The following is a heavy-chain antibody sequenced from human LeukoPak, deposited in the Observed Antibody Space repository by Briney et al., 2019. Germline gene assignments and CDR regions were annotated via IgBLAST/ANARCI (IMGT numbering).Heavy chain of an antibody. V-gene: IGHV3-74*01. CDR2: IKSDGSNT. CDR3: TRVGDYGGNWAWYFDL. Sequence: GRSLRLSCAASGFSFSSYGMHWVRQAPGKGLVWVSRIKSDGSNTNYAGSVKGRFTISRDNAKNTLYLQMNSLRAEDTAVYYCTRVGDYGGNWAWYFDLWGRGTLVTVSS. D-gene: IGHD4-23*01. CDR1: GFSFSSYG. J-gene: IGHJ2*01.